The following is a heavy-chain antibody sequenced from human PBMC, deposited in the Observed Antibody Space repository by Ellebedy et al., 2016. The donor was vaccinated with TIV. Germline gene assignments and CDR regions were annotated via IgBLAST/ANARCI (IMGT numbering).Heavy chain of an antibody. CDR2: INPSGGT. D-gene: IGHD3-10*01. J-gene: IGHJ4*02. Sequence: SETLSLXXTVHGGSFLGYYWSWIRQSPGKGLQWIGEINPSGGTNYTTSLKSRLTMSIDTSKRQISLNLNSATAADTAVYYCARLNERWFDDYWGQGTRVTVSS. V-gene: IGHV4-34*01. CDR1: GGSFLGYY. CDR3: ARLNERWFDDY.